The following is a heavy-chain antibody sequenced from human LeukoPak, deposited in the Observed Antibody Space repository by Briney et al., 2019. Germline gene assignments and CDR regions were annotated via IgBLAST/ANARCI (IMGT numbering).Heavy chain of an antibody. CDR3: AKSRHYDILTGYYIY. J-gene: IGHJ4*02. D-gene: IGHD3-9*01. CDR2: ISYDGSNK. V-gene: IGHV3-30*18. CDR1: GFTFSNYG. Sequence: GGSLRLSCAASGFTFSNYGMHWVRQAPGKGLEWVAVISYDGSNKYYADSVKGRLTISRDNSKNTLYLQMNSLRAEDTAVYYCAKSRHYDILTGYYIYWGQGTLVTVSS.